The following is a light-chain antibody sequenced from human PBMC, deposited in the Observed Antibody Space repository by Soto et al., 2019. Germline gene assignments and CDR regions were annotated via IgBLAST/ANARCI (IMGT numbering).Light chain of an antibody. V-gene: IGKV3-15*01. Sequence: EIVMTQSPVTLSVSPGERATLSCRASQSVSSNLAWYQQNPGQAPRLLIYGASTRATGVPARFSGSGSGTEFPLTISSLQSEDFAVYYCQHYNNWPPWTFGQGTKVEI. J-gene: IGKJ1*01. CDR3: QHYNNWPPWT. CDR1: QSVSSN. CDR2: GAS.